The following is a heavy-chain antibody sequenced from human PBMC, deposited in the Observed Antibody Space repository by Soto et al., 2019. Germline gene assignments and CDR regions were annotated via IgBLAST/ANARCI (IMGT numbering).Heavy chain of an antibody. J-gene: IGHJ4*02. Sequence: GGSLSLSCAASGFSFSSCAMSWGGQNPGEGLEWVSAISGSGGSTYYADSVKGRFTISRDNSKNTLYLQMNSLRAEDTAVYYCAKTPNRLVGATYGYYFDYWGQGTLVTVS. CDR1: GFSFSSCA. D-gene: IGHD1-26*01. V-gene: IGHV3-23*01. CDR2: ISGSGGST. CDR3: AKTPNRLVGATYGYYFDY.